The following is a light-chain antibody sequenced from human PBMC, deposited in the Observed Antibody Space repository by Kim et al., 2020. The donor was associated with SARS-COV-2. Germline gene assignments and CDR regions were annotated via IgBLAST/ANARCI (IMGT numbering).Light chain of an antibody. CDR3: AVWDDSLRGWV. CDR1: SSKIGSKY. V-gene: IGLV1-47*02. CDR2: TNT. Sequence: QSVLTQPPSASGTPGQRVTISCSGSSSKIGSKYVCWYQQLPGTTPKLIIYTNTQRPSWVPDRLSGSKSGTSASLAISGLRSEDEADYYCAVWDDSLRGWVVGGGTQLTVL. J-gene: IGLJ3*02.